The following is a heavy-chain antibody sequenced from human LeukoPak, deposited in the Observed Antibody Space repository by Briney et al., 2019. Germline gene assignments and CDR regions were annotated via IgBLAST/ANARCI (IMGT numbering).Heavy chain of an antibody. CDR3: ARELAYCSGNNCYFWFDP. V-gene: IGHV3-7*01. CDR2: IKHDGSEE. D-gene: IGHD2-15*01. J-gene: IGHJ5*02. Sequence: PGGSLRLSCVVSGLTFSSHWMTWVRQAPGSGLEWVANIKHDGSEENYVDSAKGRFTISRDNAMNSLYLQMNSLRAEDTAMYYCARELAYCSGNNCYFWFDPWGQGTLVTVSA. CDR1: GLTFSSHW.